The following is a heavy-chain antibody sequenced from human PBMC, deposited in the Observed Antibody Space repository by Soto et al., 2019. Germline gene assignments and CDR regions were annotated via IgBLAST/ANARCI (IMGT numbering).Heavy chain of an antibody. CDR1: GFTFSSYA. CDR3: VREGDTAMVSFDY. CDR2: ISYDGSNK. Sequence: GGSLRLSCAASGFTFSSYAMHWVRQAPGKGLEWVAVISYDGSNKYYADSVKGRFTISRDNSKNTLYLQMNSLRAEDTAVYYCVREGDTAMVSFDYWGQGTLVIVSS. V-gene: IGHV3-30-3*01. J-gene: IGHJ4*02. D-gene: IGHD5-18*01.